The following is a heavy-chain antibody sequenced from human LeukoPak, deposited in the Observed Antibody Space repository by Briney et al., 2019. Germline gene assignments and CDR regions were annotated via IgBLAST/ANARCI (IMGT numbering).Heavy chain of an antibody. D-gene: IGHD5-12*01. CDR1: GGSISSGDYY. Sequence: SQTLSLTCTVSGGSISSGDYYWSWIRQPPGKGLEWIGYIYYSGSTYYNPSLKSRVTISVDTSKNQFSLKLTSVTAADTAVYYCARDRLGLPVDYWGQGTLVTVSS. V-gene: IGHV4-30-4*01. CDR3: ARDRLGLPVDY. CDR2: IYYSGST. J-gene: IGHJ4*02.